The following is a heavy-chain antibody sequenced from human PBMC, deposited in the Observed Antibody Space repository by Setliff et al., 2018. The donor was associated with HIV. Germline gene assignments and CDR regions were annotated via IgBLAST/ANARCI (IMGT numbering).Heavy chain of an antibody. D-gene: IGHD3-3*01. Sequence: SETLSLTCAVSGYSISSSYYWGWIRQPPGKGLEWIASVYHGGSAYYNPSLKSRVTTSVDTSKNQFSLRLSSVTAADTAVYYCARGFRSGRIFGIDYWGQGTLVTVSS. J-gene: IGHJ4*02. CDR1: GYSISSSYY. CDR3: ARGFRSGRIFGIDY. V-gene: IGHV4-38-2*01. CDR2: VYHGGSA.